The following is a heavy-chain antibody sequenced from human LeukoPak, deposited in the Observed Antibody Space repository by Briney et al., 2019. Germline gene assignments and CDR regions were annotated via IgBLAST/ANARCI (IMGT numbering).Heavy chain of an antibody. Sequence: GSVKVSCKASGHTFTSNGISWVRQAPGQGLELMGWIIVYNGNTNYAQNLQGRVTMTTETSTSTAYMELRNLRSDDTAVYYCARDLEIPFGHFDYWGQGTLVTVSS. J-gene: IGHJ4*02. CDR1: GHTFTSNG. CDR2: IIVYNGNT. V-gene: IGHV1-18*01. D-gene: IGHD3-16*01. CDR3: ARDLEIPFGHFDY.